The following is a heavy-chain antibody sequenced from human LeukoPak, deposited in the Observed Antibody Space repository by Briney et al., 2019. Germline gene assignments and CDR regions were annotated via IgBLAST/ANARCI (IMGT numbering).Heavy chain of an antibody. J-gene: IGHJ6*02. Sequence: GGSLRLSCAASGFTFSSYWMHWVRQAPGKGLVWVSRINSDGSSTSYADPVKGRFTISRDNAKNTLYLQMNSLRAEDTAVYYCARGYYDFWSGSYYYGMDVWGQGTTVTVSS. CDR2: INSDGSST. D-gene: IGHD3-3*01. CDR3: ARGYYDFWSGSYYYGMDV. CDR1: GFTFSSYW. V-gene: IGHV3-74*01.